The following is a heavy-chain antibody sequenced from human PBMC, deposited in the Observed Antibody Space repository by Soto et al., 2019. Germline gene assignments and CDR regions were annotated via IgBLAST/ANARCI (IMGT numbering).Heavy chain of an antibody. D-gene: IGHD5-18*01. V-gene: IGHV3-33*01. Sequence: QVQLVESGGGVVQPGRSLRLSCAASGFTFSSYGIHWVRQAPGKGLEWEAVIWYDGSNKYYADSVKGRFTISRDNSKNTLYLQMNSLRAEDTAVYYCATDRGRGAMGHRYAMDVWGQGTTVAVSS. J-gene: IGHJ6*02. CDR1: GFTFSSYG. CDR3: ATDRGRGAMGHRYAMDV. CDR2: IWYDGSNK.